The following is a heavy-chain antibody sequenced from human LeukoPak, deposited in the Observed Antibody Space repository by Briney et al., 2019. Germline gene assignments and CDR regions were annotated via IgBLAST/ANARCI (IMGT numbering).Heavy chain of an antibody. V-gene: IGHV3-23*01. CDR2: ISGSGGRT. CDR3: PKDATGTFDY. Sequence: GGSLRLSCAAAGFTFSSYAMSWVRQAPGKGLEWVSAISGSGGRTYYAVSVKGRFTISRDNSKNTLYLQMNSLRAEDTAVYYCPKDATGTFDYWGQGTLVTVSS. J-gene: IGHJ4*02. CDR1: GFTFSSYA. D-gene: IGHD1-1*01.